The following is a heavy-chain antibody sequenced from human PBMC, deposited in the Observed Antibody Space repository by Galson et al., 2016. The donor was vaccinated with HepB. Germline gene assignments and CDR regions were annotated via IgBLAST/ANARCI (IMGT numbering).Heavy chain of an antibody. CDR2: INSDGSRR. CDR1: GFAFSSYW. D-gene: IGHD5-12*01. CDR3: ARGGYDDYEIDY. V-gene: IGHV3-74*01. Sequence: SLRLSCAASGFAFSSYWMYWVRQPPGKGLVWVSRINSDGSRRTYEDSVKGRFTISRDNARNTLYLQMDSLRAEDTAVYYCARGGYDDYEIDYWGQGTLVSVSS. J-gene: IGHJ4*02.